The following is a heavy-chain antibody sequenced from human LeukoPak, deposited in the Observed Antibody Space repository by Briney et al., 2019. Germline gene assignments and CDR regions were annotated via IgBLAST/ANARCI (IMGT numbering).Heavy chain of an antibody. CDR3: TTDGVGVEGATYDN. CDR1: GFSFINAW. V-gene: IGHV3-15*01. Sequence: PGRSLRLSCAASGFSFINAWIAWVRQAPGKGLEWVGRIKAKAHGGTIEYAAPVKGRFTISRDDSKNTLYLQMNSLKTEDTAVYYCTTDGVGVEGATYDNWGQGTLVSVSS. D-gene: IGHD1-26*01. CDR2: IKAKAHGGTI. J-gene: IGHJ4*02.